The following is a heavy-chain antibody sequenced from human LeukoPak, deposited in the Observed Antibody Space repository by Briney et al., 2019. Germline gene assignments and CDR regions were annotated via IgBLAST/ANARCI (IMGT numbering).Heavy chain of an antibody. CDR2: IYTSGST. CDR1: GGSISSYY. V-gene: IGHV4-4*07. J-gene: IGHJ2*01. CDR3: ARETVLRFLGHWYFDL. D-gene: IGHD3-3*01. Sequence: SETLSLTCTVSGGSISSYYWSWIRQPAGKGLEWIGRIYTSGSTNYNPSLKSRVTMSVDTSKNQFSLKLSSVTAADTAVYYCARETVLRFLGHWYFDLWGRGTLVTVSS.